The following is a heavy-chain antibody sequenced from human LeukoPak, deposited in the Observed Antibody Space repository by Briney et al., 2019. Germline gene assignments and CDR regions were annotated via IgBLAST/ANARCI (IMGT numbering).Heavy chain of an antibody. J-gene: IGHJ5*02. V-gene: IGHV1-18*01. CDR2: ISGYNGDT. CDR1: YG. D-gene: IGHD5-12*01. CDR3: ARRPGYDRRLSSLDL. Sequence: YGLSWVRQXPGQGLEWMAWISGYNGDTRYAQKFQGRVTLTIDTPTTTAYMELRSLTSDDTAIYYCARRPGYDRRLSSLDLWGQGTLVAVSS.